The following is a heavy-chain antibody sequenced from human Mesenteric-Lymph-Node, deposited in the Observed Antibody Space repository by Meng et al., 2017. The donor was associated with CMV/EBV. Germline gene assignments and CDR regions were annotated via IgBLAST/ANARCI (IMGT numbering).Heavy chain of an antibody. V-gene: IGHV4-34*01. CDR3: ARGRGDSWYQADYFDY. Sequence: SETLSLTCAVYGGSFSGYYWSWIRQPPGKGLEWIGEINHSGSTNYNPSLKSRVTISVDTSKNQFSLKLSSVTAADTAVYYCARGRGDSWYQADYFDYWAQGTLVTVSS. J-gene: IGHJ4*02. CDR2: INHSGST. D-gene: IGHD6-13*01. CDR1: GGSFSGYY.